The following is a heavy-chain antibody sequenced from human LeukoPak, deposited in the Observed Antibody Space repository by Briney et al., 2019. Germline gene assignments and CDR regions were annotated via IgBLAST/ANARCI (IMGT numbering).Heavy chain of an antibody. CDR2: ISWNSGSI. V-gene: IGHV3-9*01. CDR3: AKASPLAGSYYNYFDY. CDR1: GFTFDDYA. Sequence: PGGSLRLSCAASGFTFDDYAMHWVRQAPGKGLEWVSGISWNSGSIGYEDSVKGRFTISRDNAKNSLYLQMNSLRAEDTALYYCAKASPLAGSYYNYFDYWGQGTLVTVSS. D-gene: IGHD3-10*01. J-gene: IGHJ4*02.